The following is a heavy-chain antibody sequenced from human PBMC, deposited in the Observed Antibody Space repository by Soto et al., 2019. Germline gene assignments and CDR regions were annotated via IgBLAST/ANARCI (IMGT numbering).Heavy chain of an antibody. CDR2: IIPIFGTA. V-gene: IGHV1-69*12. CDR1: GGTFSSYP. J-gene: IGHJ6*02. D-gene: IGHD3-3*01. CDR3: ARVKLDDYDFSYGMDV. Sequence: QVQLVQSGAEVKKPGTSVKVSCKASGGTFSSYPISWVRQAPGQGLEWMGGIIPIFGTANYAQKFQGRVTITADESTSTAYMELSSLRSEDTGVYYCARVKLDDYDFSYGMDVWGQGTTVTVSS.